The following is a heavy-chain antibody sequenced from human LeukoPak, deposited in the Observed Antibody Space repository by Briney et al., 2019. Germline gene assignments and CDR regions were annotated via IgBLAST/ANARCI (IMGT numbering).Heavy chain of an antibody. CDR2: IRSKAYGGTT. J-gene: IGHJ4*02. CDR3: TRHSSLGDY. V-gene: IGHV3-49*03. Sequence: GGSLRLSCTASGLTCGDYAMRWLRPAPGKGREWVGFIRSKAYGGTTEYAASVKGGFTISRDDSNSIAYLQMNSLKTEDTAVYYCTRHSSLGDYWGQGTLVTVSS. D-gene: IGHD3-22*01. CDR1: GLTCGDYA.